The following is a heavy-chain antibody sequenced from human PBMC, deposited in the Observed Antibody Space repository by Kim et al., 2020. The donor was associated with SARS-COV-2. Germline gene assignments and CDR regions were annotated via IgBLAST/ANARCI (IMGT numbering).Heavy chain of an antibody. CDR3: ARDRRITIFGGGRSWFDP. CDR1: GYTFTSYV. Sequence: ASVKVSCKASGYTFTSYVMNWVRQAPGQGLEWMGWINTNTGNPTYAQGFTGRFVFSLDTSVSTAYLQISSLKAEDTAVYYCARDRRITIFGGGRSWFDPWPGNPGHRLL. V-gene: IGHV7-4-1*02. D-gene: IGHD3-3*01. J-gene: IGHJ5*02. CDR2: INTNTGNP.